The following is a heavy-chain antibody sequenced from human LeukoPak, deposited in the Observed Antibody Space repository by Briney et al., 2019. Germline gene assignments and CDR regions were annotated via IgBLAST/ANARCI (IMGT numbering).Heavy chain of an antibody. Sequence: SETLSLTCTVSGGSITSSFYWSWIRQSPGKGLEWIGYIYNSGGTKYNPSLKSRVTMSLDASKNQFSLELNSVTPADTAVYYCARGGNYWPQWWFDPWGRGTLVSVSS. D-gene: IGHD1-26*01. CDR2: IYNSGGT. CDR3: ARGGNYWPQWWFDP. V-gene: IGHV4-59*01. CDR1: GGSITSSFY. J-gene: IGHJ5*02.